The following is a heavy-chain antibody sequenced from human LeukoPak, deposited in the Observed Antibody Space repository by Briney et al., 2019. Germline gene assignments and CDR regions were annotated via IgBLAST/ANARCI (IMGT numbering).Heavy chain of an antibody. CDR3: AKDLYYYGSGSYNA. J-gene: IGHJ5*02. D-gene: IGHD3-10*01. CDR1: GFTFSSYA. Sequence: GGSLRLSCAASGFTFSSYAMHWVRQAPGKGLEWVAVISYDGSNKYYADSVKGRFTISRDNSKNTLYLQMNSLRAEDTAVYYCAKDLYYYGSGSYNAWGQGTLVTVSS. V-gene: IGHV3-30*04. CDR2: ISYDGSNK.